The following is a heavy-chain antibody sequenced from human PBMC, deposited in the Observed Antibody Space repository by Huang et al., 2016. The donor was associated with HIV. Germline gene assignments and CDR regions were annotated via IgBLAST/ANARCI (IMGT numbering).Heavy chain of an antibody. CDR1: GFTFSSYG. D-gene: IGHD3-10*01. Sequence: QVQLVESGGGVVQPGGSLRLSCAASGFTFSSYGMHWVRQAQGKGLEWLAFIRYDGSNKYYADSVRGRFTISRDNSKNTLYLQMNSLRAEDTAVYYCAKGSMANAFDIWGQGTMVTVSS. CDR3: AKGSMANAFDI. J-gene: IGHJ3*02. V-gene: IGHV3-30*02. CDR2: IRYDGSNK.